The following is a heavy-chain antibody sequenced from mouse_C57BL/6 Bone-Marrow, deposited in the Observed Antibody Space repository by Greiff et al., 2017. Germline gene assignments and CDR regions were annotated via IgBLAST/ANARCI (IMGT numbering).Heavy chain of an antibody. D-gene: IGHD1-1*01. CDR3: SRPGDYYGNSQYYLDD. Sequence: VQLQQSGAELVKPGASVKLSCKASGYTFTSYWMHWVKQRPGRGLEWIGRIDPNSGGTKYNEKFKCKATLTVDKPSSTAYMQLSSLTSEDSAVYYFSRPGDYYGNSQYYLDDWGQGTTLTVSS. J-gene: IGHJ2*01. CDR1: GYTFTSYW. CDR2: IDPNSGGT. V-gene: IGHV1-72*01.